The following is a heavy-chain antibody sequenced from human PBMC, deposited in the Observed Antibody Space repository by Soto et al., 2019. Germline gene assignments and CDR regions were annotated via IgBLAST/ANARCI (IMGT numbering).Heavy chain of an antibody. CDR1: GYTFTSYD. V-gene: IGHV1-8*01. D-gene: IGHD6-13*01. J-gene: IGHJ5*02. CDR3: AREVGGSSWPRGNWFDR. CDR2: MNPNSGNT. Sequence: ASGKVSCKASGYTFTSYDINWVRQATGQGLEWMGWMNPNSGNTGYAQKFQGRVTMTRNTSISTAYMELSSLRSEDTAVYYCAREVGGSSWPRGNWFDRWGQLTLVTVSS.